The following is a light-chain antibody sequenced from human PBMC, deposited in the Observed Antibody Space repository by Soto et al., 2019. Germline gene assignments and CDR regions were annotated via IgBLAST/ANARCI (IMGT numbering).Light chain of an antibody. CDR3: QVWDSSTVV. J-gene: IGLJ2*01. V-gene: IGLV3-9*01. Sequence: SYELTQPLSVSVALGQTARITCGGNNIGTKSVHWYQQKPGQAPVLVIYRDNNRPSGIPERFSGSNSGNTATLTISRAQAGDEADYSCQVWDSSTVVFGGGTKLTAL. CDR2: RDN. CDR1: NIGTKS.